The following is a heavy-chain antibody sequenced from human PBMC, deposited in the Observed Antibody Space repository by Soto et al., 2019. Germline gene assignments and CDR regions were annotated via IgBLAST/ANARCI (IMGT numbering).Heavy chain of an antibody. CDR2: ISGSGGST. CDR1: GFTFSSYA. D-gene: IGHD4-17*01. Sequence: GGSLRLSCAASGFTFSSYAMSWVRQAPGKGLEWVSAISGSGGSTYYADSVKGRFTISRDNSKNTLYLQMNSLRAEDTAVYYCAKGASYGDPFYWYFDLWGRGTLVTVSS. J-gene: IGHJ2*01. CDR3: AKGASYGDPFYWYFDL. V-gene: IGHV3-23*01.